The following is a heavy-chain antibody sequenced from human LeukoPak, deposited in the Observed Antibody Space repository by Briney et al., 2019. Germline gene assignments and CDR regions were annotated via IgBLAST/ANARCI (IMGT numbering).Heavy chain of an antibody. J-gene: IGHJ5*02. Sequence: ASVTVSFKASGYTFTGYYMHWVRQAPGQGLEWMGIINPSGGSTSYAQKFQGRVTMTRDMSTSTVYMELSSLRSEDTAVYYCARDRGIFGVTGNWFDPWGQGTLVTVSS. CDR1: GYTFTGYY. V-gene: IGHV1-46*01. D-gene: IGHD3-3*01. CDR3: ARDRGIFGVTGNWFDP. CDR2: INPSGGST.